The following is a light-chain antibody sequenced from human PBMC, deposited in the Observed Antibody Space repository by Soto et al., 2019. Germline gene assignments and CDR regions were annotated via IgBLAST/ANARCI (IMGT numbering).Light chain of an antibody. V-gene: IGKV3-15*01. Sequence: LVVTQSPATLSVSPGDRATLFCRASHSVHSNLAWYQHQPGQAPRLLIYGASIRATGVPARFSGDGSGTEFTLTISSLQSEDFAVYYCQQYNSWPRALTCGGGTKVEIK. CDR1: HSVHSN. J-gene: IGKJ4*01. CDR3: QQYNSWPRALT. CDR2: GAS.